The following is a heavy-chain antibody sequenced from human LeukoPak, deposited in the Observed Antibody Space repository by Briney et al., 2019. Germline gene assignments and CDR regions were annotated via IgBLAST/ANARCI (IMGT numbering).Heavy chain of an antibody. CDR3: AKEVPTTVTTT. CDR1: GFTFSTCA. Sequence: GGSLRLSCAASGFTFSTCAINWVRQAPGKGLEWVSAISGSGGSTYYADSVKGRFTISRDNSKNTLYLQMNSLRAEDTAVYYCAKEVPTTVTTTWGQGTLVTVSS. CDR2: ISGSGGST. V-gene: IGHV3-23*01. D-gene: IGHD4-17*01. J-gene: IGHJ5*02.